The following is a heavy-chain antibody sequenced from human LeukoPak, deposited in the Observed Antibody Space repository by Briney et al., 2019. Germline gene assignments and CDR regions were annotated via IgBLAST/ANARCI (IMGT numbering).Heavy chain of an antibody. CDR3: ARDLRLRLIFRWFDP. D-gene: IGHD3-16*01. Sequence: SETLSLTCTVSGYSISSGYYWGWIRQPPGKGLEWIGYIYYSGSTNYNPSLKSRVTISVDTSKNQFSLKLSSVTAADTAVYYCARDLRLRLIFRWFDPWGQGTLVTVSS. CDR2: IYYSGST. CDR1: GYSISSGYY. V-gene: IGHV4-38-2*02. J-gene: IGHJ5*02.